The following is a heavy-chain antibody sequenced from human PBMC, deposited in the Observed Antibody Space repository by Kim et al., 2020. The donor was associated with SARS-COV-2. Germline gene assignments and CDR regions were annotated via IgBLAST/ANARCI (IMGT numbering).Heavy chain of an antibody. J-gene: IGHJ4*02. D-gene: IGHD3-10*01. V-gene: IGHV3-11*05. CDR3: ARGGGISGFFDY. Sequence: GGSLRLSCAASGFTFNDSYMSWIRQAPGKGLEWVSYISSSTGYTNYADSVKGRFTISRDNAKNSLYLQMNSLRAEDTAVYYCARGGGISGFFDYWGQGT. CDR1: GFTFNDSY. CDR2: ISSSTGYT.